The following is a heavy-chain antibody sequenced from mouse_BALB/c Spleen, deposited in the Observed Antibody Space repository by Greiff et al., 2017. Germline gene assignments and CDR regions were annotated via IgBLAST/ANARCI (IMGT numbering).Heavy chain of an antibody. CDR2: ISSGGSYT. V-gene: IGHV5-6*01. Sequence: EVQLVESGGDLVKPGGSLKLSCAASGFTFSSYGMSWVRQTPDKRLEWVATISSGGSYTYYPDSVKGRFTISRDNAKNTLYLQMSSLKSEDTAMYDCASYYRYDVGFAYWGQGTLVTVSA. D-gene: IGHD2-14*01. CDR3: ASYYRYDVGFAY. CDR1: GFTFSSYG. J-gene: IGHJ3*01.